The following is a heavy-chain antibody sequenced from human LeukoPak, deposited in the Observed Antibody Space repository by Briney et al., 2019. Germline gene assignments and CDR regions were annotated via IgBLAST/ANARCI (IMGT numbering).Heavy chain of an antibody. CDR3: ARYGGNAFDV. D-gene: IGHD4/OR15-4a*01. J-gene: IGHJ3*01. V-gene: IGHV3-21*01. CDR1: GFTFSSYA. Sequence: SGGSLRLSCAASGFTFSSYAMSWVRQAPGKGLEWVSSISSGSSYIYYADSVKGRFTISRDNAKNSLYLQMNSLRAEDTALYYCARYGGNAFDVWGQGTMVTVSS. CDR2: ISSGSSYI.